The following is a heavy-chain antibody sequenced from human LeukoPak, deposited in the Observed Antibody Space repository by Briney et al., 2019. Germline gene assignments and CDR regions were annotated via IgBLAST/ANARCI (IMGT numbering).Heavy chain of an antibody. CDR1: GGTFSSYT. J-gene: IGHJ4*02. CDR3: ARDSHESMITFGGVIAT. D-gene: IGHD3-16*02. V-gene: IGHV1-69*02. Sequence: SVKVSCKASGGTFSSYTISWVRQAPGQGLEWMGRIIPIFGIANYAQKFQGRVTITADKSTSTAYMELSSLRSGDTAVYYCARDSHESMITFGGVIATWGQGTLVTVSS. CDR2: IIPIFGIA.